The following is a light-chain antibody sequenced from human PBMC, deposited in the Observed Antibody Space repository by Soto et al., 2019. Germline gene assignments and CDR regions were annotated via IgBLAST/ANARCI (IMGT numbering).Light chain of an antibody. CDR2: SNN. J-gene: IGLJ2*01. V-gene: IGLV1-44*01. CDR3: AEWDDSLNGVV. CDR1: SSNIGSNT. Sequence: QSVLTQPPSASGTPGKRVTISCSGSSSNIGSNTVNWYQQLPGTAPKLPIYSNNQRPSGVPDRFSGSKSGTSASLAISGLQSEDAADYYCAEWDDSLNGVVFGGGTKRTV.